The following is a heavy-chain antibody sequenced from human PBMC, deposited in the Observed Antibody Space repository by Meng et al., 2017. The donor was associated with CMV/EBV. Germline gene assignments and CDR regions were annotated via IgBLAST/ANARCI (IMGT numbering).Heavy chain of an antibody. V-gene: IGHV3-7*01. CDR3: WAFWSGYYAIGTGGMDV. D-gene: IGHD3-3*01. CDR2: INQDGSEK. CDR1: GFTFTSYC. J-gene: IGHJ6*02. Sequence: LSLTCAASGFTFTSYCMSWVRQAPGKGLEWGANINQDGSEKTYVDSVKGGFTISRDNAKTSQYLKMNSLRAEGTAVYYCWAFWSGYYAIGTGGMDVWGQGTTVTVSS.